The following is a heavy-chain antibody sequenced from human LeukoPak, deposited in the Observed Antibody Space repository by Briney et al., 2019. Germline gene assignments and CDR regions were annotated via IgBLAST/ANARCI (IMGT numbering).Heavy chain of an antibody. D-gene: IGHD6-6*01. CDR1: GYTLTGYY. Sequence: ASLKLSCEASGYTLTGYYMPWVRHATGQGREWIGWINPNRGDTNYAQKFQGRVPMTRDTSISTAYMELSRLRSDATAVYYCARGSTIAAREFDYWGQGTLVTVSS. CDR3: ARGSTIAAREFDY. J-gene: IGHJ4*02. V-gene: IGHV1-2*02. CDR2: INPNRGDT.